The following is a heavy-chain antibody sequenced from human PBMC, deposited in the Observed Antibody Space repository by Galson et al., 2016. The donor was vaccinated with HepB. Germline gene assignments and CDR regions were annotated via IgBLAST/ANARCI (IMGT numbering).Heavy chain of an antibody. V-gene: IGHV3-30*04. Sequence: SLRLSCAKSGFTFSRYALHWVRQAPGKGLEWVAVISYDGTNKYYADPVRGRFTISRDNSMDTLYLQLNSLRGEDTAVYYCARSGEDYGGHPSNYWGQGTLVTVSS. CDR2: ISYDGTNK. CDR1: GFTFSRYA. J-gene: IGHJ4*02. D-gene: IGHD4-23*01. CDR3: ARSGEDYGGHPSNY.